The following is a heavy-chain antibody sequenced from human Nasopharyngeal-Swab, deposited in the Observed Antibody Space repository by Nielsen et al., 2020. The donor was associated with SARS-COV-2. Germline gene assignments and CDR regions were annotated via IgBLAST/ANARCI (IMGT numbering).Heavy chain of an antibody. Sequence: SVKASCKASGGTFGSYAISWVRQAPGQGLEWLGGIIPIFGTANYAQKFQGRVTITADESTSTAYMELSSLRSEDTAVYYCAWGNAAVTRNPLCYYYYGMDVWGQGTTVTVSS. CDR3: AWGNAAVTRNPLCYYYYGMDV. J-gene: IGHJ6*02. CDR1: GGTFGSYA. V-gene: IGHV1-69*13. D-gene: IGHD3-16*01. CDR2: IIPIFGTA.